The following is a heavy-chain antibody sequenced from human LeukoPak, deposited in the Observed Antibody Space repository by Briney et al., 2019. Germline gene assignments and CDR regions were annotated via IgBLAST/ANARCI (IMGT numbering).Heavy chain of an antibody. J-gene: IGHJ6*03. V-gene: IGHV3-48*04. CDR1: GFTFSGYN. D-gene: IGHD3-3*01. CDR3: VRGSHASGVVVYYYYYLDV. CDR2: ISWSTTTI. Sequence: GGSLRLSCAASGFTFSGYNMNWVRQAPGKGLEWVSYISWSTTTICYADSVKGRFTISRDNAKNSLYLQMNSLRAEDTAVYYCVRGSHASGVVVYYYYYLDVWGKGTTVTVSS.